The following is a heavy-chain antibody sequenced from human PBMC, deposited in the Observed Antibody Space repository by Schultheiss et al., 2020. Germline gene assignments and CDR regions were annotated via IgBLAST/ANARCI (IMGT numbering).Heavy chain of an antibody. CDR1: GLSLSTSGVA. V-gene: IGHV2-5*02. CDR2: IYWDDAK. Sequence: SGPTLVKPTQTLTLTCTFSGLSLSTSGVAVGWIRQPPGKALEWLALIYWDDAKRYSTSLKSRLTISKDTSKSQVVLTMTNMDPVDTATYYCGRMYDFWSAGYYMDVWGKGTTVTVSS. J-gene: IGHJ6*03. CDR3: GRMYDFWSAGYYMDV. D-gene: IGHD3-3*01.